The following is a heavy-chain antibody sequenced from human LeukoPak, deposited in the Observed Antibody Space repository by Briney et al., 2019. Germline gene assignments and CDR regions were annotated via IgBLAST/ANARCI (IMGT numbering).Heavy chain of an antibody. D-gene: IGHD3-16*01. CDR3: VRHLGYFEY. V-gene: IGHV3-74*01. CDR2: INSDGSST. J-gene: IGHJ4*02. CDR1: GFTLSRYW. Sequence: EGSLRLSCAASGFTLSRYWMHWVRQAPGKGLVWVSAINSDGSSTRYAVSVKGRFTISRDNAKNTLYLQMSSLRAEDTAVYYCVRHLGYFEYWGQGTLVTVSS.